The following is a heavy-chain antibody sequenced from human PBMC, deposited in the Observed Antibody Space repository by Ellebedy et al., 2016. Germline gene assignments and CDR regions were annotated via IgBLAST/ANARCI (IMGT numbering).Heavy chain of an antibody. CDR1: GGSVDTYY. CDR3: ARDVSLYSSSPSFDF. CDR2: VFYGGST. D-gene: IGHD6-6*01. Sequence: GSLRLXCTVSGGSVDTYYWTWIRQSPGKGLEWIGYVFYGGSTKYNPSLRSRVTISLDTARNQFSLKLTSVAAADTAVYYCARDVSLYSSSPSFDFWGQGTLVTVSS. J-gene: IGHJ4*02. V-gene: IGHV4-59*02.